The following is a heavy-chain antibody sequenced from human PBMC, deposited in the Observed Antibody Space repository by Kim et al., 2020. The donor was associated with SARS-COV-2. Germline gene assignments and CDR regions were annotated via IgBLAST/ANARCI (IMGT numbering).Heavy chain of an antibody. V-gene: IGHV5-51*01. J-gene: IGHJ4*02. D-gene: IGHD6-19*01. Sequence: SPSFQGQVTISADKSISTAYLQWSSLKASDTAMYYCARGTYSSDTPLPDYWGQGTLVTVSS. CDR3: ARGTYSSDTPLPDY.